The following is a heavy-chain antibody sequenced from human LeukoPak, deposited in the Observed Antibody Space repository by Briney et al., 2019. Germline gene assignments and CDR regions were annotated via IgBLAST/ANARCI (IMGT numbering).Heavy chain of an antibody. Sequence: SETLSLTCAVSGGSFSGYYWSWIRQPPGKGLEWIGEINHSGSTNYNPSLKSRVTISVDTSKNQFSLKLSSVTAADTAVYYCARREQQLIRPKDWFDPWGQGTLVTVSS. D-gene: IGHD6-13*01. J-gene: IGHJ5*02. CDR3: ARREQQLIRPKDWFDP. V-gene: IGHV4-34*01. CDR2: INHSGST. CDR1: GGSFSGYY.